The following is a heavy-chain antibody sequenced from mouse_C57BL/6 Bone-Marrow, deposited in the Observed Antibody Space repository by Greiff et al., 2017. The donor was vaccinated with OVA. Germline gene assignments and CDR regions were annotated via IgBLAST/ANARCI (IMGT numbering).Heavy chain of an antibody. Sequence: EVKLQESGPELVKPGASVKIPCKASGYTFTDYNMDWVKQSHGKSLEWIGDINPNNGGTIYNQKFKGKATLTVDKSSSTAYMELRSLTSEDTAVYYCARSDGYYVYFDYWGQGTTLTVSS. CDR3: ARSDGYYVYFDY. CDR1: GYTFTDYN. J-gene: IGHJ2*01. D-gene: IGHD2-3*01. V-gene: IGHV1-18*01. CDR2: INPNNGGT.